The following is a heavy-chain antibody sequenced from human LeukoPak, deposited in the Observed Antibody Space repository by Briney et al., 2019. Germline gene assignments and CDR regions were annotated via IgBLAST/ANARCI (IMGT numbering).Heavy chain of an antibody. J-gene: IGHJ4*02. D-gene: IGHD4-23*01. V-gene: IGHV3-20*04. CDR1: GFTFDDYG. Sequence: GGSLGLSCAASGFTFDDYGMSWVRQAPGKGLEWVSGINWNGGSTGYADSVKGRFTISRDNAKNSLYLRMNSLRAEDTALYYCASLRGDYVGNDFDYWGQGTLVTVSS. CDR2: INWNGGST. CDR3: ASLRGDYVGNDFDY.